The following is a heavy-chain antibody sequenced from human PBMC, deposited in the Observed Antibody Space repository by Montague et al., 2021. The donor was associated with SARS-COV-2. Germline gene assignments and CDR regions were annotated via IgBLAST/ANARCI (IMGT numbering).Heavy chain of an antibody. D-gene: IGHD2-15*01. CDR2: INHGGST. J-gene: IGHJ6*03. CDR3: ARLRDGVVPCSILGVGHFYSYYYMDV. Sequence: SETLSLTCAVYGWSFSGYYWNWIRQPPGKGLEWIGEINHGGSTKFSPSLKGRLTVSIDTSKNQFSLKLTSVAAADTAVYYCARLRDGVVPCSILGVGHFYSYYYMDVWGRGTPVTVSS. V-gene: IGHV4-34*01. CDR1: GWSFSGYY.